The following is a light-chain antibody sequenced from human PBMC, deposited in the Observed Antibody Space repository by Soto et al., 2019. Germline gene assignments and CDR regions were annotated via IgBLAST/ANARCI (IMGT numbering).Light chain of an antibody. CDR1: QSISNY. CDR3: QQYDSYSWT. V-gene: IGKV1-39*01. J-gene: IGKJ1*01. Sequence: DIQMTQSPSSLSASVGDRVTITCRASQSISNYLNWYQQKPGKAPNLLIYAASSLQSGVPSRFSGGGSGTEFTLTISSLQPDDFATYYCQQYDSYSWTFGQGTKVDI. CDR2: AAS.